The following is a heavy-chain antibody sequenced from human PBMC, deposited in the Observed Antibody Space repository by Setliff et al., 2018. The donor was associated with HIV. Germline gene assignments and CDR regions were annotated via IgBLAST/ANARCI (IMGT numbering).Heavy chain of an antibody. CDR1: GFTFSSYA. J-gene: IGHJ4*02. D-gene: IGHD3-22*01. Sequence: PGGSLRLSCAASGFTFSSYAMSWVRQAPGKGLEWVSAISGSGGSTYYADSVKGRFPISRDNSKNTLYLQMNSLRAEDTAVYYCAKETFYYDSSGYWPEPGYYFDYWGQGTLVTVSS. CDR2: ISGSGGST. V-gene: IGHV3-23*01. CDR3: AKETFYYDSSGYWPEPGYYFDY.